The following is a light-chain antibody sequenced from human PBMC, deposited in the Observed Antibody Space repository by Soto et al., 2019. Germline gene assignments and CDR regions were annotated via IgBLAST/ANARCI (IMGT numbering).Light chain of an antibody. CDR2: EDN. CDR1: SGSIATNY. CDR3: QYDDSYNLV. Sequence: NFMLTQPHSVSESPGKTVTISCIRTSGSIATNYVQWYQQRPGSAPTTVIYEDNRTPSGVPDRFSGSIDSSSNSASLTISVLKAEDEAVYYCQYDDSYNLVFGGGTKLTVL. J-gene: IGLJ2*01. V-gene: IGLV6-57*04.